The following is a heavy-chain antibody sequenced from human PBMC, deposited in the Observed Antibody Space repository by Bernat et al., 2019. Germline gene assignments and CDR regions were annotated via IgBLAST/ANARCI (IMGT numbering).Heavy chain of an antibody. CDR1: GASISSTSYY. J-gene: IGHJ4*02. D-gene: IGHD6-19*01. V-gene: IGHV4-39*01. CDR3: ARMGGSGWPQADY. Sequence: QLHLQESGPGLVKASETLSLTCTVSGASISSTSYYWGWIRQPPGKGLEWIGTMYNGGSTYYNPSLKSRVTISVDTSKNQFSLKLSSGTAADTAVYYCARMGGSGWPQADYWGQGTLVTVSS. CDR2: MYNGGST.